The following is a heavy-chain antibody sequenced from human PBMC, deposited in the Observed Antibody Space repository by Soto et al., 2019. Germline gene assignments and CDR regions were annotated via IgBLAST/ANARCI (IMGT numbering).Heavy chain of an antibody. CDR3: ARGDREDIAVVIGVRPGEYGVDV. CDR1: GFTFRNYA. J-gene: IGHJ6*02. V-gene: IGHV3-30-3*01. CDR2: ISYDGGNK. D-gene: IGHD2-15*01. Sequence: GGSLRLSCAASGFTFRNYAMHWVRQAPGKGLECVAVISYDGGNKFYRDYVKGRFTISRDNSKNTLYLQINSLRYEDTAVYYCARGDREDIAVVIGVRPGEYGVDVWGQGTTVTAP.